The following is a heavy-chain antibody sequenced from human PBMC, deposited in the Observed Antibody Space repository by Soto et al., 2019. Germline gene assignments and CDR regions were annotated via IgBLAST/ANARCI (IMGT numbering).Heavy chain of an antibody. CDR1: GYTFTSYD. D-gene: IGHD6-19*01. J-gene: IGHJ4*02. Sequence: ASVKVSCKASGYTFTSYDINWVRQATGQRLEWMGWINAGNGNTKYSQKFQGRVTITRDTSASTAYMELSSLRSEDTAVYYCARDASGWNPTISYYFDYWGQGTLVTVSS. CDR2: INAGNGNT. V-gene: IGHV1-3*01. CDR3: ARDASGWNPTISYYFDY.